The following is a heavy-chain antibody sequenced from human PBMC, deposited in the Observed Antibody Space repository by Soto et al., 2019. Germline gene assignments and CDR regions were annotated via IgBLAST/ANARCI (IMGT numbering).Heavy chain of an antibody. J-gene: IGHJ4*02. D-gene: IGHD3-16*01. CDR2: IYYSGST. V-gene: IGHV4-39*07. Sequence: PSETLSLTCTVSGGSVRSSTYYWGWIRQPPGKGLEWIASIYYSGSTHNNPSLKSRVTMSVDTYTNQFSLKLNSVTAADTAVYYCASRKSGLPFDYWGQGILVTVSS. CDR3: ASRKSGLPFDY. CDR1: GGSVRSSTYY.